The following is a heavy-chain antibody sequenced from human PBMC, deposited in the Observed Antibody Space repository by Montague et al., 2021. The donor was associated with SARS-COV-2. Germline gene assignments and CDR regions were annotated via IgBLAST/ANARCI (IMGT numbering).Heavy chain of an antibody. D-gene: IGHD3-3*01. J-gene: IGHJ4*02. Sequence: TLSLTCTVSGGSISSGRYYWSWIRQPAGKGLEWIGRIYTSGSTNYNPSLKSRVIISVDTSKNQFSLKLSSVTAADTAVYYCARADFWSGYLYFDYWGQGTLVNVSS. CDR3: ARADFWSGYLYFDY. CDR2: IYTSGST. V-gene: IGHV4-61*02. CDR1: GGSISSGRYY.